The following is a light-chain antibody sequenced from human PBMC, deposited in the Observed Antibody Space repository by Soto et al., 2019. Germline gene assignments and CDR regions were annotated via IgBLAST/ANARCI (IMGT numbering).Light chain of an antibody. J-gene: IGLJ3*02. CDR1: SSDVADYNY. CDR3: ISYAGSNNWV. V-gene: IGLV2-8*01. CDR2: EVS. Sequence: QSALTQPPSASGSPGQSVTISCTGTSSDVADYNYVSWYQQYPGKAPKLMIYEVSKRPSGVPDRFSGSKSGNTASLTVSGLQAQDEADYYCISYAGSNNWVFGGGTKLTVL.